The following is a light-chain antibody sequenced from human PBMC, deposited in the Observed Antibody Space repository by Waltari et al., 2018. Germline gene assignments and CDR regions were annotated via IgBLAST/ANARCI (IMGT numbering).Light chain of an antibody. J-gene: IGKJ1*01. Sequence: DIVMTQTPLSLSVTPGQPASISCKSSESLLFSNGKTYMYWFLQRPGQSPQLLIYEVSSRLSGVPDRFSGSGSGRYFTLTISSLQAEDVAVYYCQQYYSIPWTFGQGTKVEIK. V-gene: IGKV2-29*02. CDR1: ESLLFSNGKTY. CDR3: QQYYSIPWT. CDR2: EVS.